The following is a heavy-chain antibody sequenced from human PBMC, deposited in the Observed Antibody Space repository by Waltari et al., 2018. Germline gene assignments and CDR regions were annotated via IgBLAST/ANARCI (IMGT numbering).Heavy chain of an antibody. D-gene: IGHD7-27*01. CDR2: IIPIFGTA. CDR1: GGTFSSYA. Sequence: QVQLVQSGAEAKTPGSSVKVSCTASGGTFSSYAISWVRQAPGQGLEWMGGIIPIFGTANYAQKFQGRVTITADKSTSTADMELSSLRSEDTAVYYCARVMGINWFDPWGQGTLVTVSS. J-gene: IGHJ5*02. V-gene: IGHV1-69*14. CDR3: ARVMGINWFDP.